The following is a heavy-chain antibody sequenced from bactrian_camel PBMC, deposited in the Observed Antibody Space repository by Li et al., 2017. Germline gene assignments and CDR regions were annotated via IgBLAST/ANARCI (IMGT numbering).Heavy chain of an antibody. J-gene: IGHJ4*01. Sequence: DVQLVESGGDLVQPGGSLRLSCAASGFTFSSSDMCWVRQAPGKGVEWITGISSGGHDTYYADSVKGRFTISRDNAKETLYLQMDSLKPEDTAMYYCARGLRWDFASEVKYWGQGTQVTVS. CDR3: ARGLRWDFASEVKY. CDR1: GFTFSSSD. D-gene: IGHD1*01. CDR2: ISSGGHDT. V-gene: IGHV3S40*01.